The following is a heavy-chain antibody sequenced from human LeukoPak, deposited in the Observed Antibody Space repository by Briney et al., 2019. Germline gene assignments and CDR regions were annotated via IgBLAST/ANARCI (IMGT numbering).Heavy chain of an antibody. Sequence: GGSLRLSCAASGFTFGHYAMSWVRQAPGKGLEWFAAISGDHATYDSNSLRGRFTISRDNSKNMLYLQMNGLRAEDSAVYYCAKDTQGVRGNFLFEYWGQGTLVTVSS. CDR2: ISGDHAT. D-gene: IGHD2-8*01. CDR3: AKDTQGVRGNFLFEY. V-gene: IGHV3-23*01. CDR1: GFTFGHYA. J-gene: IGHJ4*02.